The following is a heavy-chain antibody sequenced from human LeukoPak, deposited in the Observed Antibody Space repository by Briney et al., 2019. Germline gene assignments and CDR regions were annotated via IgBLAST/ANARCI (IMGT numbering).Heavy chain of an antibody. D-gene: IGHD5-18*01. CDR2: INPSGFST. CDR3: ARDERDGGDKAMLGANNWFDP. Sequence: ASVKVSCKASGYTFTSYYMHWVRQAPGQGLEWMGIINPSGFSTTYAQKFQGRVTMTRDTSTSTVYMELSSLRSEDTAVYYCARDERDGGDKAMLGANNWFDPWGQGTLVTVSS. J-gene: IGHJ5*02. CDR1: GYTFTSYY. V-gene: IGHV1-46*01.